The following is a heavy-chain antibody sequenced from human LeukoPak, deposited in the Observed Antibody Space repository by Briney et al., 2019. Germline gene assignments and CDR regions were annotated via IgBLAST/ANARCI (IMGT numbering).Heavy chain of an antibody. CDR2: IYASGST. CDR1: GGSLSSGSDY. D-gene: IGHD3-3*01. J-gene: IGHJ4*02. Sequence: SETLSLTCTVSGGSLSSGSDYWSWIRQSAGKGLEWIGRIYASGSTNYNPSLKSRVTISVDTSKNQFSLKLSSVTAADTAVYYCARSGYSNFDYWGQGTLVTVSS. V-gene: IGHV4-61*02. CDR3: ARSGYSNFDY.